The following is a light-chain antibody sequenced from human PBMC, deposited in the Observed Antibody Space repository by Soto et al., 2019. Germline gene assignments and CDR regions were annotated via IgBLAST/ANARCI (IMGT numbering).Light chain of an antibody. J-gene: IGKJ1*01. V-gene: IGKV3-15*01. CDR2: DAY. Sequence: EIVMTQSPATLSVSPGERATLSCRASQSIGGNVAWYQQKPGQAPRLLIYDAYTRATGIPARFSGSGYGTEFIFSIRSLQSEDFADYFCHHYNHWPGTCGLVTKVDIK. CDR1: QSIGGN. CDR3: HHYNHWPGT.